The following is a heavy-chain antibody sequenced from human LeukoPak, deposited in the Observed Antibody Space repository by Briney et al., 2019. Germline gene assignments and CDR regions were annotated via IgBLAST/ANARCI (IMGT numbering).Heavy chain of an antibody. V-gene: IGHV3-53*01. CDR2: IYSGGST. CDR3: AGQWLPQPIDY. CDR1: GFTVSSNY. Sequence: GGSLRLSCAASGFTVSSNYMSWVRQAPGKGLEWVSVIYSGGSTYYADSVKGRFTISRDNSKNTLYLQMNSLRAEDTAAYYCAGQWLPQPIDYWGQGTLVTVSS. J-gene: IGHJ4*02. D-gene: IGHD6-19*01.